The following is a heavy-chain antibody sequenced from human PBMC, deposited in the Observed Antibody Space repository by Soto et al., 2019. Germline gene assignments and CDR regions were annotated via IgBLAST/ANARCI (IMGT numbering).Heavy chain of an antibody. V-gene: IGHV1-69*13. D-gene: IGHD4-17*01. Sequence: SVKVSCKASGGTFSSYAISWVRQAPGQGLEWMGGIIPIFGTANXXXXXXXXXXXXXXXXXTTAYMELNGLRSEDTAVYYCARGPDYAGYIAYWGQGSLVTVSS. CDR2: IIPIFGTA. CDR1: GGTFSSYA. CDR3: ARGPDYAGYIAY. J-gene: IGHJ4*02.